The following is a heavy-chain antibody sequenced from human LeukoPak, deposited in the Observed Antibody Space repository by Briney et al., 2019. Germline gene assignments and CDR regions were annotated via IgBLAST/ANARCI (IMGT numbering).Heavy chain of an antibody. J-gene: IGHJ4*02. Sequence: PVGPMRLTCAASGFNLAKYYMAWTRQGQGKGLEWVSELNWSGSYTGHADSVQGRFTTSRYNAKSSLYFEMSNLRVEDTALYYCARSYAFRYEVFDLWGPETLVTVSS. CDR3: ARSYAFRYEVFDL. V-gene: IGHV3-20*04. CDR1: GFNLAKYY. D-gene: IGHD2-15*01. CDR2: LNWSGSYT.